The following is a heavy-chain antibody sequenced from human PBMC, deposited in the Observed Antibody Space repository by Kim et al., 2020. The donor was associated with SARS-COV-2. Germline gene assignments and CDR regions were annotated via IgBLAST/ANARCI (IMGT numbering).Heavy chain of an antibody. CDR1: GGTFSSSA. V-gene: IGHV1-69*13. CDR3: ARGPVDGFNLEGFLWFDT. CDR2: IIPFFVTP. J-gene: IGHJ5*02. Sequence: SVKVSCKASGGTFSSSAFNWVRHAPGQGLEWMGGIIPFFVTPNYAQKFQGRITITADDSTTTAYMELSSLRSEDTAVYFCARGPVDGFNLEGFLWFDTWGQGTLVSVSS. D-gene: IGHD2-15*01.